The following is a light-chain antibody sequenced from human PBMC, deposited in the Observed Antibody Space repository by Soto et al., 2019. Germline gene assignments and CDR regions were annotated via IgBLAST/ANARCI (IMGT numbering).Light chain of an antibody. J-gene: IGKJ4*01. V-gene: IGKV3-11*01. Sequence: EIVLTQSPATMSLSPGERATLSCRASQSVSTYLAWYQQKPGQAPRLVIYEASNRASGIPARFSGSGSGTDFTLTISSLEPEDFAVYYCRQRNNWPLTFGGGTKVEIK. CDR3: RQRNNWPLT. CDR2: EAS. CDR1: QSVSTY.